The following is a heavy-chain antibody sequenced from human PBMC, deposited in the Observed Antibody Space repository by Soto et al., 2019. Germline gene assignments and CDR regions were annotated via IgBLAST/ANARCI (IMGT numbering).Heavy chain of an antibody. CDR1: GFTVSISY. V-gene: IGHV3-66*01. D-gene: IGHD3-22*01. J-gene: IGHJ4*02. CDR3: ARGLGTTGYYYGLDF. Sequence: PGGSLRLSCAASGFTVSISYMSWVRQDPGKGLEWVSIIYSGGSTYYADSVKGRFSTSRDISKNMLFLQMNSLRAEDTAVYYCARGLGTTGYYYGLDFWGQGTLVTVSS. CDR2: IYSGGST.